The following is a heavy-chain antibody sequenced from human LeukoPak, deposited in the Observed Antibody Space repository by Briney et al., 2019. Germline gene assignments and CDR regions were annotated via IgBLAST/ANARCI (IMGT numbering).Heavy chain of an antibody. CDR1: GFTFSSYS. CDR3: GRAFPPLRTSSAGDL. CDR2: ISSSSYI. V-gene: IGHV3-21*01. J-gene: IGHJ4*02. Sequence: GGSLRLSCAASGFTFSSYSMNWVRQAPGKGLEWVSSISSSSYIYYADSVKGRFTISRDNAKNSLYLQMNSLRAEDTAIYYCGRAFPPLRTSSAGDLWGQGILVTVSS. D-gene: IGHD3-16*01.